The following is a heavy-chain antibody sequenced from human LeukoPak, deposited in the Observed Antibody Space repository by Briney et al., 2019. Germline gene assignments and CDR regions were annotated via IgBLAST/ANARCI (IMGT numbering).Heavy chain of an antibody. CDR3: AKEGVYYESSGSFPFDS. Sequence: PGGSLRLSCAASGFSFGSFGMHWVRQAPGKGLEWGAFVRYDGSNKYYADSVKGRFTISRDNSKNTLYLQMNSLRGDDTAVYFCAKEGVYYESSGSFPFDSWGQGTLVTVSS. J-gene: IGHJ4*02. CDR1: GFSFGSFG. CDR2: VRYDGSNK. V-gene: IGHV3-30*02. D-gene: IGHD3-22*01.